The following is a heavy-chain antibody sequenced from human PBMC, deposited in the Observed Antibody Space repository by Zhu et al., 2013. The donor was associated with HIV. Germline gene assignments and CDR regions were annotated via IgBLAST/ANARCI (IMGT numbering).Heavy chain of an antibody. CDR1: GYTFTDYY. Sequence: QVRLVQSGAEVKKPGASVKVSCKASGYTFTDYYIHWVRQAPGQGLEWMGWINPKSGGTQYAQKLQGRVTMTRDTSISTVYMEVIRLRSDDTATYYCARDPRGIVVVPAANYYGMDVWGQGTTVTVSS. CDR2: INPKSGGT. J-gene: IGHJ6*02. V-gene: IGHV1-2*02. D-gene: IGHD2-2*01. CDR3: ARDPRGIVVVPAANYYGMDV.